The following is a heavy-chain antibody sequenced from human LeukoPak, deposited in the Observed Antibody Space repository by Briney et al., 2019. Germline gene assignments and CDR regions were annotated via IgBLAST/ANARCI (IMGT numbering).Heavy chain of an antibody. D-gene: IGHD6-13*01. Sequence: GGSLRLSCAASGFTFRSYGMHWVRQAPGKGLVWVSRISSDGGSVSYADFVRGRFAISRDNAKNTMYLQMNGLRAEDTAVYFCARYSSSWHANDYWGQGTLVTVSS. CDR2: ISSDGGSV. CDR3: ARYSSSWHANDY. J-gene: IGHJ4*02. V-gene: IGHV3-74*01. CDR1: GFTFRSYG.